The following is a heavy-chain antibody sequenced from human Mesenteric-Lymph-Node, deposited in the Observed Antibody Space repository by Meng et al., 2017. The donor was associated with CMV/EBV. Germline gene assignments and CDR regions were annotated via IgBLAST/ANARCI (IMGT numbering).Heavy chain of an antibody. V-gene: IGHV4-59*02. Sequence: SETLSLTCTISGASVSAYYYTWIRRTPGKGLEWIGYVHYTGSTNYNPSLKSRLTVSLHTSKNMFSLNLTSVTAADTAVYYCARGGGGLNWFDPWGQGILVTVSS. CDR1: GASVSAYY. D-gene: IGHD2-15*01. J-gene: IGHJ5*02. CDR3: ARGGGGLNWFDP. CDR2: VHYTGST.